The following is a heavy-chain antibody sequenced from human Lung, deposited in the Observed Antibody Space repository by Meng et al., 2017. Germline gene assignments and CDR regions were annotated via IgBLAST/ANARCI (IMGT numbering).Heavy chain of an antibody. J-gene: IGHJ4*02. D-gene: IGHD4-11*01. CDR2: INHSGST. CDR3: ARGPTTMAHDFDY. V-gene: IGHV4-34*01. CDR1: GGSVSDYY. Sequence: QVQLQEGGPGLLKPSETLSLTCVVSGGSVSDYYWSWIRQPPGKGLEWIGEINHSGSTNYNPSLESRATISVDTSQNNLSLKLSSVTAADSAVYYCARGPTTMAHDFDYWGQGTLVTVSS.